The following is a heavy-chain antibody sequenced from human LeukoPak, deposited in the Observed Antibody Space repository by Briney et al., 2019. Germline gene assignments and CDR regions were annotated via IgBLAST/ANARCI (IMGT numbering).Heavy chain of an antibody. Sequence: GGSLRLSCAASGFTFSNYYVSWVRQAPGKGLEWVSGISGSGGSTYYADSVKGRFTISRDNSKNTLYLQMNSLRAEDTAVYYCAKSYSSSWYQRGTDAFDIWGQGTMVTVSS. CDR2: ISGSGGST. V-gene: IGHV3-23*01. D-gene: IGHD6-13*01. CDR3: AKSYSSSWYQRGTDAFDI. J-gene: IGHJ3*02. CDR1: GFTFSNYY.